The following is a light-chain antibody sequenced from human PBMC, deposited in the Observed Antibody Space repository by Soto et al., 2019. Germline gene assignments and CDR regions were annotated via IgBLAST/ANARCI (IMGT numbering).Light chain of an antibody. CDR2: DVS. J-gene: IGLJ1*01. CDR3: FSYAGSPWV. CDR1: SSDVGCYNY. Sequence: QSALPQPRSVSGSPGQSVTISCTGTSSDVGCYNYASWYQQHPGKAPKLMIYDVSKRPSGVPDRFSGSKSGNTASLTISGLQAEDEADYYCFSYAGSPWVFGTGTKLTVL. V-gene: IGLV2-11*01.